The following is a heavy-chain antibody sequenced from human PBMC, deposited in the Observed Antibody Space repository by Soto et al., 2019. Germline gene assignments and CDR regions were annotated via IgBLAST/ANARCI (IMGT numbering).Heavy chain of an antibody. D-gene: IGHD3-3*01. CDR1: GYTFTSYG. V-gene: IGHV1-18*01. Sequence: ASVKVSCKASGYTFTSYGISWLRQAPGQGLEWMGWISAYNGNTNYAQKLQGRVTMTTVTSTSTAYMELRSLRSDDTAVYYCAGEVYDFWSGYRSPFDYWGQGTLVTVSS. CDR2: ISAYNGNT. J-gene: IGHJ4*02. CDR3: AGEVYDFWSGYRSPFDY.